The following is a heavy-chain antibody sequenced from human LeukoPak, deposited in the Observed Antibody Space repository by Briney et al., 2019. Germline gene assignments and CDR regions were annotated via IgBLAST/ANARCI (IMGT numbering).Heavy chain of an antibody. CDR1: GGSFSGYY. V-gene: IGHV4-34*01. Sequence: SETLSLTCAVYGGSFSGYYWSWIRQPPGKGLEWIGEINHSGSTNYNPSLKSRVTISVDTSKNQFSLKLSSVTAADTAVYYCARRRYYDSSGFFPRAKETRGYYFDYWGQGTLVTVSS. J-gene: IGHJ4*02. CDR2: INHSGST. D-gene: IGHD3-22*01. CDR3: ARRRYYDSSGFFPRAKETRGYYFDY.